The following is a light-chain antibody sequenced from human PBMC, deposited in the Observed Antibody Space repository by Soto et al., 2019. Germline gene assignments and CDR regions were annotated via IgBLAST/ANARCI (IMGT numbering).Light chain of an antibody. V-gene: IGLV7-43*01. J-gene: IGLJ2*01. CDR3: LLYYGGQMGV. CDR2: STN. Sequence: QTVVTQEPSLTVSPGGTVTLTCASSTGAVTSGYYPNWFQQKPGQAPRALIYSTNNKYSWTPVRFSRSLLGGKAALTLSGVQTEDEAEYYCLLYYGGQMGVFGGGTKVIVL. CDR1: TGAVTSGYY.